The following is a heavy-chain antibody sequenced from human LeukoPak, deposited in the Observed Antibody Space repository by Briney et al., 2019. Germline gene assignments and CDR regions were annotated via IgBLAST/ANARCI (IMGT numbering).Heavy chain of an antibody. D-gene: IGHD4-23*01. CDR3: AKARGNPYSYLDS. Sequence: GGSLRLSCAASGFTFSDYYMSWIRRAPGEGLEWVSAISGDGGSTFYADSVKGRFTISRDNSRNTVFLQTNSLRADDTAVYYCAKARGNPYSYLDSWGQGTLVTVSS. V-gene: IGHV3-23*01. CDR1: GFTFSDYY. CDR2: ISGDGGST. J-gene: IGHJ4*02.